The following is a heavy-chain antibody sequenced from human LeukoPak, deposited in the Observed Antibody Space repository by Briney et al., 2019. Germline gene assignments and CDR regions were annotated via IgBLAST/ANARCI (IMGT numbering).Heavy chain of an antibody. CDR1: GFTFSNYE. D-gene: IGHD1-14*01. CDR2: ISGSGNTM. CDR3: ARDAGIDGTDFDY. Sequence: GGSLTLSCAASGFTFSNYEMDWVRQAPGKRLEWISYISGSGNTMYYADSVKGRFTISRDNAKDSLPLQLNSLRVEDTAVYYCARDAGIDGTDFDYWGQGALVTVSS. J-gene: IGHJ4*02. V-gene: IGHV3-48*03.